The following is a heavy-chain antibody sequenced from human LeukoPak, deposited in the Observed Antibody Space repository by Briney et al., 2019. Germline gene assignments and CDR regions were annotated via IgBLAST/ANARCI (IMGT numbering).Heavy chain of an antibody. CDR2: ISSSSSSI. CDR3: AREPKIANAAFDI. V-gene: IGHV3-48*04. J-gene: IGHJ3*02. CDR1: GFTFSSYS. Sequence: PGGSLRLSCAASGFTFSSYSMNWVRQAPGKGLEWVSYISSSSSSIYYADSEKGRFTISRDNAKNSLFLQMNSLRAEDTAVYYCAREPKIANAAFDIWGQGTTVTVSS. D-gene: IGHD6-13*01.